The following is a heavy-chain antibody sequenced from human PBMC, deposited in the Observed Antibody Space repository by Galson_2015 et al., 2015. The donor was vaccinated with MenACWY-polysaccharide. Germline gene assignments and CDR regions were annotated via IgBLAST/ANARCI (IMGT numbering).Heavy chain of an antibody. D-gene: IGHD5-18*01. CDR3: ARDGYSYGAFDY. CDR1: GYTFTGHY. CDR2: IYPNSGGT. J-gene: IGHJ4*02. V-gene: IGHV1-2*02. Sequence: SVKVSCKASGYTFTGHYLHWVRHAPGQGLEWMGWIYPNSGGTTYAQKFQGRVTMTRDTSISTAYLELSRLTSDDSAVYYCARDGYSYGAFDYWGPGALVTVSS.